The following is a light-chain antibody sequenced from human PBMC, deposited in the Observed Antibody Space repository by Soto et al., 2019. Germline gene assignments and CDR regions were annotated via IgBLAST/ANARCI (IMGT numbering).Light chain of an antibody. CDR2: KAS. CDR3: QQYNSYSPWT. V-gene: IGKV1-5*03. Sequence: DIQMTKSLSTLSASVGDRVTVTCRASQSIDNWLAWYQQKPGKAPKLLIYKASTLESGVPSRFSGSGSGTDFTLTISSLQPDDFATYYCQQYNSYSPWTFGQGTKVDIK. CDR1: QSIDNW. J-gene: IGKJ1*01.